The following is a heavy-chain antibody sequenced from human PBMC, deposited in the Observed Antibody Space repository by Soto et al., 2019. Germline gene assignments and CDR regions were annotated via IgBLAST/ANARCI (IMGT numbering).Heavy chain of an antibody. CDR1: GYTFTGYY. D-gene: IGHD6-19*01. V-gene: IGHV1-2*04. J-gene: IGHJ4*02. Sequence: QVQLVQSGAEVKKPGASVKVSCKASGYTFTGYYMHWVRQAPGQGLEWMGWINPNSGGTNYAQKFQGWXXKXRVXSISTAYMEMNRLRSDDTAVYYCAREYSSGRRFDYWGQGILVTVSS. CDR3: AREYSSGRRFDY. CDR2: INPNSGGT.